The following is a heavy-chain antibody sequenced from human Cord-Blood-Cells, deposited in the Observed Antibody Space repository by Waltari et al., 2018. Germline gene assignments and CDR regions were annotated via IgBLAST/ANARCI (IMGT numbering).Heavy chain of an antibody. D-gene: IGHD2-2*02. Sequence: QLQLQESGPGLVKPSETLSLTCTVSAGSISSSSYYWGWIRQPPGKGLEWIGSIYYSGSTYYNPSLKSRVTISVDTSKNQFSLKLSSVTAADTAVYYCARHLRVVPAAIGWFDPWGQGTLVTVSS. CDR3: ARHLRVVPAAIGWFDP. CDR1: AGSISSSSYY. V-gene: IGHV4-39*01. CDR2: IYYSGST. J-gene: IGHJ5*02.